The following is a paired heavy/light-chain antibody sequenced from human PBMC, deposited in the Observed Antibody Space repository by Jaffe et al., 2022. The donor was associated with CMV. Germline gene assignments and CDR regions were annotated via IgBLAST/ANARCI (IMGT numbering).Heavy chain of an antibody. D-gene: IGHD3-3*01. CDR3: AHSGYYDFWSGYYREYYYMDV. V-gene: IGHV2-5*02. CDR2: IYWDDDK. CDR1: GFSLSTSGVG. Sequence: QITLKESGPTLVKPTQTLTLTCTFSGFSLSTSGVGVGWIRQPPGKALEWLALIYWDDDKRYSPSLKSRLTITKDTSKNQVVLTMTNMDPVDTATYYCAHSGYYDFWSGYYREYYYMDVWGKGTTVTVSS. J-gene: IGHJ6*03.
Light chain of an antibody. Sequence: DIQMTQSPSSLSASVGDRVTITCRASQSISSYLNWYQQKPGKAPKLLIYAASSLQSGVPSRFSGSGSGTDFTLTISSLQPEDFATYYCQQSYSTPLTFGQGTKLEIK. CDR3: QQSYSTPLT. CDR2: AAS. V-gene: IGKV1-39*01. J-gene: IGKJ2*01. CDR1: QSISSY.